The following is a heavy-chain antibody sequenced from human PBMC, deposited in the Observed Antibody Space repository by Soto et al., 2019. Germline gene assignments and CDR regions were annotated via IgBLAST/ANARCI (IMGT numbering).Heavy chain of an antibody. CDR3: ASDRLVGRGVVAYCYGMGV. Sequence: QLVQSGGELKKPGASVKVSCKASDYTFNTYGFSCLRLGPGQGLQWMGGGNTYNGNTHYAQSLQGRLTLTTDPATNTAYMELRSLTADDTGVYLCASDRLVGRGVVAYCYGMGVWGQGTKVTVSS. J-gene: IGHJ6*02. V-gene: IGHV1-18*01. CDR2: GNTYNGNT. D-gene: IGHD1-26*01. CDR1: DYTFNTYG.